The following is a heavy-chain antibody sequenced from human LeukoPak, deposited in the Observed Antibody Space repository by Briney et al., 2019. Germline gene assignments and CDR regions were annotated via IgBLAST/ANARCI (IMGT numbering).Heavy chain of an antibody. Sequence: KAGGSLRLSCAASGFTFSDHYMDWVRQAPGKGLEWVSSISSSSSYIYYADSVKGRFTISRDNAKNSLYLQMNSLRAEDTAVYYCASSMVTGTPYYWGQGTLVTVSS. CDR3: ASSMVTGTPYY. V-gene: IGHV3-21*01. J-gene: IGHJ4*02. D-gene: IGHD2-21*02. CDR2: ISSSSSYI. CDR1: GFTFSDHY.